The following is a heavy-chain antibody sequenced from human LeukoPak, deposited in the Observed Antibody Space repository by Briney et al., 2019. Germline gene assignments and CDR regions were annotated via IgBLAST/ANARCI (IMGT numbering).Heavy chain of an antibody. V-gene: IGHV1-46*01. J-gene: IGHJ4*02. CDR3: AKAPRNSSTMLDY. CDR1: GYTFTSHW. CDR2: INPSDGSI. Sequence: GASVKVSCKASGYTFTSHWIQWVRQAPGQGLEWMGLINPSDGSIAYAHRFQGRVTMTRDTSTSIVYMDLNSLRSEDTAVYYCAKAPRNSSTMLDYWGQGTLLTVSS. D-gene: IGHD6-13*01.